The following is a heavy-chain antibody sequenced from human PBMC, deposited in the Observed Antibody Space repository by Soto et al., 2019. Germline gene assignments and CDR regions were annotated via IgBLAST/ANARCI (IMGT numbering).Heavy chain of an antibody. CDR3: AREGGGADAFDI. CDR2: ISYSGST. Sequence: SETLSLTCTVSGGSISSGDYFWHWIRQHPGKGLEWIGHISYSGSTYYSPSLKSRLFMSIDTSTNHFSLKLTSVSAADTAVYYCAREGGGADAFDIWGQGTMVTVSS. J-gene: IGHJ3*02. CDR1: GGSISSGDYF. D-gene: IGHD2-21*01. V-gene: IGHV4-31*03.